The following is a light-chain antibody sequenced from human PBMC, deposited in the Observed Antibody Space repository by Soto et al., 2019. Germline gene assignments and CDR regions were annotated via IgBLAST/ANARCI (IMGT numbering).Light chain of an antibody. Sequence: QSVLTQPPSVSGAPGQRVTISCTGSSSNIGAPYDVHWYQQLPGTAPKLLIYGNNNRPSGVPDRFSGSKSGTSASLAITGLQAEDEADYYCQSFDSSLSGWVFGGGIKLTVL. CDR1: SSNIGAPYD. J-gene: IGLJ3*02. V-gene: IGLV1-40*01. CDR2: GNN. CDR3: QSFDSSLSGWV.